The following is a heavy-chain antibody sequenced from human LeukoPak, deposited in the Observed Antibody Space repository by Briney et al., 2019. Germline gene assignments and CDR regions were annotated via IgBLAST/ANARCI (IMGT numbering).Heavy chain of an antibody. Sequence: SETLSLTCTVSGGSISSYYWSWIRQPPGKGLEWIGDIYYSGSTNYNPSLKSRVTISVDTSKNQFSLKLSSVTAADTAVYYCARTAGGLRYFWGSTWFDPWGQGTLVTVSS. V-gene: IGHV4-59*01. CDR2: IYYSGST. J-gene: IGHJ5*02. D-gene: IGHD3-9*01. CDR3: ARTAGGLRYFWGSTWFDP. CDR1: GGSISSYY.